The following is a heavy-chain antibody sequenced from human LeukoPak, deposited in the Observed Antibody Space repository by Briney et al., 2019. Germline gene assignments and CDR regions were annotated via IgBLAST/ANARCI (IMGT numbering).Heavy chain of an antibody. CDR1: GFTLSNYW. CDR3: ARNRGADY. CDR2: IKQDGSEK. V-gene: IGHV3-7*01. Sequence: QPGGSLRLSCAASGFTLSNYWMSWFRQAPGKGLEWVANIKQDGSEKYYADSVKGRFTISRDSAKNSLNLQMNSLRAEDTAVYYCARNRGADYWGQGTLVTVSS. D-gene: IGHD3-10*01. J-gene: IGHJ4*02.